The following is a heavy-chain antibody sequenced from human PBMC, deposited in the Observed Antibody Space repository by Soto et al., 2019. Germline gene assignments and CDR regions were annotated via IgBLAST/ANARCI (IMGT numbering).Heavy chain of an antibody. CDR1: GYTFLSYG. V-gene: IGHV1-18*01. CDR2: ISAYSGNT. J-gene: IGHJ4*02. Sequence: ASVMVSCKASGYTFLSYGISWVRQAPGQGLEWMGWISAYSGNTDYAQRLQDRVTLTTDTSTSTAYMELRSLRSDDTAVYYCARNPSGSSFDYWGQGTLVTVSS. CDR3: ARNPSGSSFDY. D-gene: IGHD1-26*01.